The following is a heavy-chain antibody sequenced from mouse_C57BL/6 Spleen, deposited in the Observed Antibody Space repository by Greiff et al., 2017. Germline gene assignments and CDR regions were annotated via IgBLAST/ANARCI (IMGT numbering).Heavy chain of an antibody. D-gene: IGHD1-1*01. CDR3: ARGGFITTVVAPSWYFDV. CDR1: GYTFTSYW. J-gene: IGHJ1*03. Sequence: VQLQQSGAELAKPGASVKLSCKASGYTFTSYWMHWVKQRPGQGLEWIGYINPSSGYTKYNQKFKDKATLTADKSSSTAYMQLSSLTYEDSAVYYCARGGFITTVVAPSWYFDVWGTGTTVTVSS. V-gene: IGHV1-7*01. CDR2: INPSSGYT.